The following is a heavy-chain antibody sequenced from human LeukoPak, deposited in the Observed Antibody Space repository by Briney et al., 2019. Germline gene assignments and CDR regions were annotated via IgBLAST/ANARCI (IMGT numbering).Heavy chain of an antibody. V-gene: IGHV3-15*01. J-gene: IGHJ4*02. CDR1: GFSIKTYS. CDR3: TTGGYRYGDDY. D-gene: IGHD5-18*01. CDR2: FKSKTDGGTI. Sequence: GGSLRLSCAASGFSIKTYSMTWVRQAPGKGLEWVGRFKSKTDGGTIDYAAPVKGRFTISRDDSKNTLYLQMNSLRTEDTAVYYCTTGGYRYGDDYWGQGALVTVPS.